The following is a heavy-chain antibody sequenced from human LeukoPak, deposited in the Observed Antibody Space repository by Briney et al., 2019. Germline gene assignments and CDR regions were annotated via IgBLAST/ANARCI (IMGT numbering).Heavy chain of an antibody. Sequence: SETLSLTCTVSGGSVSSGYYYWSWIRQPAGKELEWIGRIYTGGSTNYNPSLKSRVTVSVDTSKNQFSLKLSSVTAADTAVYYCAREGMLYGTGAFDIWGQGTMVTVSS. J-gene: IGHJ3*02. D-gene: IGHD2-8*01. CDR3: AREGMLYGTGAFDI. CDR2: IYTGGST. CDR1: GGSVSSGYYY. V-gene: IGHV4-61*02.